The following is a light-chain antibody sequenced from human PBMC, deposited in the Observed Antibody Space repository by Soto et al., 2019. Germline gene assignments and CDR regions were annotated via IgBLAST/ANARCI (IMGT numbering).Light chain of an antibody. CDR3: QQYNNWPPN. V-gene: IGKV3-15*01. CDR1: ESVSIS. J-gene: IGKJ4*01. Sequence: EIVMTQSPATLYVSPGEGAALSCRASESVSISLAWYQHKPGQPPRLLIHGASNRATGIPARFSGSGSGTEFTLTISSLQSEDFAVYYCQQYNNWPPNFGGGTKVDIK. CDR2: GAS.